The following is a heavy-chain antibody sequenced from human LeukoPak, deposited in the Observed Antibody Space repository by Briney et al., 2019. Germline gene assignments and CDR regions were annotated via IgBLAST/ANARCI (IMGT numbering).Heavy chain of an antibody. J-gene: IGHJ4*02. D-gene: IGHD4-23*01. CDR2: LKSKIDGGAT. Sequence: GSLRLSCAASGFTVSNAWMNWVRQAPGKGLEWLGRLKSKIDGGATDYAAPVKGRFTISRDDSKNTLYLQLNSLRTEDTAVYYCTTHLQYGGNSGWGQGTLVTVSS. CDR3: TTHLQYGGNSG. CDR1: GFTVSNAW. V-gene: IGHV3-15*05.